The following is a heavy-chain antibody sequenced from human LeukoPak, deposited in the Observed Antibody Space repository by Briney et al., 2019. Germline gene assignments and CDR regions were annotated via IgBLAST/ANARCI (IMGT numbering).Heavy chain of an antibody. CDR2: IRYDGSDK. D-gene: IGHD3-10*01. Sequence: GGSLRLSCAASGFTFSRHGMHWVRQAPGKGLEWVAFIRYDGSDKYYADSVKGRFTISRDNSENTLYLQMNSLRPEDTAVYHCAKGSYYCSINCPQYYYYVDVWGKGTTVIVSS. J-gene: IGHJ6*03. V-gene: IGHV3-30*02. CDR3: AKGSYYCSINCPQYYYYVDV. CDR1: GFTFSRHG.